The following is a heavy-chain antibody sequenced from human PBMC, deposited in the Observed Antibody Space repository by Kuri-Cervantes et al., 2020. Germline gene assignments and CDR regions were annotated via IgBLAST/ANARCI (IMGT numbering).Heavy chain of an antibody. CDR1: GFTFSSYE. CDR2: ISSSGSTI. CDR3: ARETRDYGDANYYYYMDV. Sequence: GESLKISCAASGFTFSSYEMNWVRQAPGKGLEWVSYISSSGSTIYYADSVKGRFTISRDNAKNSLYLQMNSLRAEDTAVYYCARETRDYGDANYYYYMDVWGKGTTVTVSS. D-gene: IGHD4-17*01. V-gene: IGHV3-48*03. J-gene: IGHJ6*03.